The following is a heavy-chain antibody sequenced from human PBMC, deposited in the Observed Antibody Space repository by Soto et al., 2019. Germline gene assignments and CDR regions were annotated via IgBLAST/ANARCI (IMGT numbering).Heavy chain of an antibody. J-gene: IGHJ6*02. CDR1: GFTFSSYC. Sequence: EVQLVESGGGLVQPGGSLRLSCAASGFTFSSYCMSWVRQAPGKGLEWVANIKQDGSEKYYVDSVKGRFTISRDNVKNALYLQMNSLRAEDTAVYYCARVDYYYYYGIDVWGQGTTVTVS. CDR2: IKQDGSEK. CDR3: ARVDYYYYYGIDV. V-gene: IGHV3-7*01.